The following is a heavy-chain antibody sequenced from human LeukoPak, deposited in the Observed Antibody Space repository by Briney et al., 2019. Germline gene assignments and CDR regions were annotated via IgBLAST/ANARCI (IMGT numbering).Heavy chain of an antibody. CDR3: ARDAGSGWYGRDYYYMDV. D-gene: IGHD6-19*01. Sequence: PSETLSLTCAVYGGSFSGCYWSWIRQPPGKGLEWIGEINHSGSTNYNPSLKSRVTISVDTSKNQFSLKLSSVTAADTAVYYCARDAGSGWYGRDYYYMDVWGKGTTVTVSS. CDR1: GGSFSGCY. J-gene: IGHJ6*03. V-gene: IGHV4-34*01. CDR2: INHSGST.